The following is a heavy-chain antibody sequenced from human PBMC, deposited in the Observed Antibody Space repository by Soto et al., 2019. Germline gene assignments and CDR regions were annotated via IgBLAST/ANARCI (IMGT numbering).Heavy chain of an antibody. CDR2: IYYSGST. V-gene: IGHV4-30-4*01. Sequence: SETLSLTCTVSGGSISSGDYYWSWIRQPPGKGLEWIGYIYYSGSTYYNPSLKSRVTISVDTSKNQFSLKLSSVTAADTAVYYCARDLGIAAAGTSYYYYGMDVWGQGTTVTVSS. J-gene: IGHJ6*02. CDR3: ARDLGIAAAGTSYYYYGMDV. CDR1: GGSISSGDYY. D-gene: IGHD6-13*01.